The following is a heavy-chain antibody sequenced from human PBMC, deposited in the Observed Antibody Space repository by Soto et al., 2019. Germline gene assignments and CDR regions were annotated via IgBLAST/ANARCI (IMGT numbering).Heavy chain of an antibody. J-gene: IGHJ4*02. D-gene: IGHD6-19*01. CDR2: IWYDGSNK. CDR3: ARDAPSSGWYLPLTSRHHALGPVDY. Sequence: QVQLVESGGGVVQPGRSLRLSCAASGFTFSSYGMHWVRQAPGKGLEWVAVIWYDGSNKYYADSGKGRFTISRDNSKNTLYLQMNSLRAEDTAVYYCARDAPSSGWYLPLTSRHHALGPVDYWGQGTLVTVSS. V-gene: IGHV3-33*01. CDR1: GFTFSSYG.